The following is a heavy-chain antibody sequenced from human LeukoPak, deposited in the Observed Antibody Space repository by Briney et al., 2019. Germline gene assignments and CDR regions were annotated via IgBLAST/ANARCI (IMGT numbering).Heavy chain of an antibody. CDR2: MSPNSGKT. J-gene: IGHJ4*02. CDR3: AREGGYGKSLDY. D-gene: IGHD5-12*01. V-gene: IGHV1-8*01. Sequence: ASVKVSCKASGYTFTTYDINWVRQAPGQGLEWMGWMSPNSGKTGYAQKFQGRVIMTRSTSISTAYMELSSLTSDDTAVYYCAREGGYGKSLDYWGQGTLVTVSS. CDR1: GYTFTTYD.